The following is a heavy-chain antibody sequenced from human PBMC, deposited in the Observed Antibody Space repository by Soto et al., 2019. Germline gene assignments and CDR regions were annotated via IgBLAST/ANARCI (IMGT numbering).Heavy chain of an antibody. D-gene: IGHD6-13*01. V-gene: IGHV3-23*01. J-gene: IGHJ4*02. CDR2: ISGSGGWT. Sequence: ACLTLSLPASGFTFRNYCQIWVRQAPGKGLEWVSAISGSGGWTYYADSVKGRFTIPRDNSKNTLYLQMSSLRAEDTAVYYRAKDRASSCDRPSWGQGTRVIVSS. CDR3: AKDRASSCDRPS. CDR1: GFTFRNYC.